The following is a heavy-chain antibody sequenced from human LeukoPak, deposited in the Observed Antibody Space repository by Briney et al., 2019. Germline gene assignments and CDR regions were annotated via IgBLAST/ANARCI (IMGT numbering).Heavy chain of an antibody. CDR3: AGQLGGVVNYYYYYMDV. J-gene: IGHJ6*03. D-gene: IGHD3-3*01. V-gene: IGHV1-69*05. Sequence: ASVKVSCKASGGTFSSYAISWVRQAPGHGLEWMGGIIPIFGTANYAQKFQGRVTITTDESTSTAYMELSSLRSEDTAVYYCAGQLGGVVNYYYYYMDVWGKGTTVTVPS. CDR1: GGTFSSYA. CDR2: IIPIFGTA.